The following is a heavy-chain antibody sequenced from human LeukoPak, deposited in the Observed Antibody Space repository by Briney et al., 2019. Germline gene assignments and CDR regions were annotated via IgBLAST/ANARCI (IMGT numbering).Heavy chain of an antibody. CDR2: ISSSGSTI. CDR3: ARVCYSNLGLVYYYYYMDV. D-gene: IGHD4-11*01. J-gene: IGHJ6*03. V-gene: IGHV3-11*01. CDR1: GFTFSDYY. Sequence: SGGSLRLSCAASGFTFSDYYMSWIRQAPGKGLEWVSYISSSGSTIYYADSVKGRFTISRDNAKNSLYLQMNSLRAEDTAVYYCARVCYSNLGLVYYYYYMDVWGKGTTVTVSS.